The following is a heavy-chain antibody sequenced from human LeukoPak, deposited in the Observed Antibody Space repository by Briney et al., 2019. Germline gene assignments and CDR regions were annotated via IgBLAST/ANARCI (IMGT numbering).Heavy chain of an antibody. CDR1: GFTFSSYG. D-gene: IGHD3-22*01. CDR2: IWYDGSNK. J-gene: IGHJ4*02. Sequence: PGGSLRLSCAASGFTFSSYGMHWVRQAPGKGLEWVAVIWYDGSNKYYADSVKGRFTISRDNSKNTLYLQMNSLRAEDTAVYYCAKEGGSGYYLDRGQGTLVTVSS. V-gene: IGHV3-33*06. CDR3: AKEGGSGYYLD.